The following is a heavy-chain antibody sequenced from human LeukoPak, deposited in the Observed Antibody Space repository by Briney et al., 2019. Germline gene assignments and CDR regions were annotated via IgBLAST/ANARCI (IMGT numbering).Heavy chain of an antibody. Sequence: SETLSLTCGVYGGSYSDYYWSWIRQPPGKGLEWIGSIYYSGSTYYNPSLKSRVTISVDTSKNQFSLKLSSVTAADTAVYYCARLAPAGYFDYWGQGTLVTVSS. J-gene: IGHJ4*02. V-gene: IGHV4-34*01. CDR1: GGSYSDYY. CDR3: ARLAPAGYFDY. D-gene: IGHD3-10*01. CDR2: IYYSGST.